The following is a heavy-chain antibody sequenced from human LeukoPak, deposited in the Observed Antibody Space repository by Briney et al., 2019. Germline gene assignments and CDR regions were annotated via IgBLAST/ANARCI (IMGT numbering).Heavy chain of an antibody. CDR1: GGSIRSSYYY. D-gene: IGHD1-26*01. CDR3: ARVSAGATIVLYY. CDR2: IYDSGST. V-gene: IGHV4-39*07. J-gene: IGHJ4*02. Sequence: SETLSLTCTVSGGSIRSSYYYWGWIRQPPGKGLEWIGSIYDSGSTYYNPSLKSRVTISVDKSKNQFSLKLSSVTAADTAVYYCARVSAGATIVLYYWGQGTLVTVSS.